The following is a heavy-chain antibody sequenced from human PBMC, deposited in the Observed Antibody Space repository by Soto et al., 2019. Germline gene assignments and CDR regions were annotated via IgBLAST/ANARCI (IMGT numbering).Heavy chain of an antibody. Sequence: QVQLQASGPRLVKPSETLSLTCIVSGGAISNYYWSWIRQPPGKGLEWIGYIYYSGSTNYNPSLQSRVTISVDTSKNQFSLKLSSVTAADTAVYYCARAVLPATAPFDYWGQGTLVTVSS. J-gene: IGHJ4*02. D-gene: IGHD2-2*01. CDR1: GGAISNYY. V-gene: IGHV4-59*01. CDR2: IYYSGST. CDR3: ARAVLPATAPFDY.